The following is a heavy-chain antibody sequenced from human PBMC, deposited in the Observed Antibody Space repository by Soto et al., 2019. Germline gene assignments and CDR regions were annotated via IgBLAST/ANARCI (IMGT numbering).Heavy chain of an antibody. Sequence: LRLSCAASGFTFSYYPMHWVRQAPGKGLEWVAVIAYDESKRYYADSVRGRFTISRDNSKNTLYLQMKSLRPDDTAVYYCASPGMTFGGIIADPLDCWGQGTLVTVSS. J-gene: IGHJ4*02. CDR3: ASPGMTFGGIIADPLDC. CDR2: IAYDESKR. V-gene: IGHV3-30-3*01. CDR1: GFTFSYYP. D-gene: IGHD3-16*02.